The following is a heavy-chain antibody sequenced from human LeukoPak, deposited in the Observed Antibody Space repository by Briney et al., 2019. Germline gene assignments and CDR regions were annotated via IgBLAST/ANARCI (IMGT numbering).Heavy chain of an antibody. J-gene: IGHJ6*02. D-gene: IGHD6-19*01. CDR2: INHSGST. CDR1: GGSFSGYY. CDR3: ARVRLWLYYYYGMDV. Sequence: SETLSLTCAVYGGSFSGYYWSWIRQPPGKGLEWIGEINHSGSTNYNPSLKSRVTISVDTSKNQFSLKLSSVTAADTAVYYCARVRLWLYYYYGMDVWGQGTTVTVSS. V-gene: IGHV4-34*01.